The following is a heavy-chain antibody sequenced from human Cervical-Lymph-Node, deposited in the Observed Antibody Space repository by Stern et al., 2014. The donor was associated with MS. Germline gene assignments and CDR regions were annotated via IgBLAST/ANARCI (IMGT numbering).Heavy chain of an antibody. J-gene: IGHJ4*02. Sequence: QVQLQQWGPGLVKPSQTLSLTCTVSGGSVGSGSYDWSWIRQPAGKGLEWIGRIYTTGSTYYNPSLKSRVSISIDPPTNQFSLKLTSVTAADTAVYYCARDKEDTNMAFRYFDNWGQGTLVTVSS. D-gene: IGHD5-18*01. CDR3: ARDKEDTNMAFRYFDN. CDR1: GGSVGSGSYD. CDR2: IYTTGST. V-gene: IGHV4-61*02.